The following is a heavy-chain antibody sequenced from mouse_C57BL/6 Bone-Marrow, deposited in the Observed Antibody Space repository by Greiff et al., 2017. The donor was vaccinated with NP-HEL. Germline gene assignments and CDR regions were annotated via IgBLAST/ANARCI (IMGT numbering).Heavy chain of an antibody. J-gene: IGHJ3*01. CDR2: IDPETGGT. CDR3: TTRRGFAY. CDR1: GYTFTDYE. V-gene: IGHV1-15*01. D-gene: IGHD2-12*01. Sequence: SGAELVRPGASVTLSCKASGYTFTDYEMHWVKQTPVHGLEWIGAIDPETGGTAYNQKFKGKAILTADKSSSTAYMELRSLTSEDSAVYYCTTRRGFAYWGQGTLVTVSA.